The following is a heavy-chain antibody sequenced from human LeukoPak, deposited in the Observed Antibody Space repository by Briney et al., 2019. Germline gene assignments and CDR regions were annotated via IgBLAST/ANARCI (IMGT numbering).Heavy chain of an antibody. V-gene: IGHV4-59*01. CDR2: IYYSGNT. Sequence: PSETLSLTCTVSGASISTYYWSWIRQPPGKGLEWIGYIYYSGNTKYDPSHKSRVTISVDTSKNQFSLNLSSVTAADTAVYYCARVGQGNFDYWGQGTLVTVSS. D-gene: IGHD3-10*01. CDR3: ARVGQGNFDY. CDR1: GASISTYY. J-gene: IGHJ4*02.